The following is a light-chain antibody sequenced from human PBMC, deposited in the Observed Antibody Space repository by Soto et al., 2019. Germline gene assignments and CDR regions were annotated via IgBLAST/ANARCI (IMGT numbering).Light chain of an antibody. J-gene: IGKJ4*01. CDR1: QDISNY. CDR2: DAS. CDR3: QHFANLLLT. V-gene: IGKV1-33*01. Sequence: IQVTQSPSSLSASVGDRVTITCQASQDISNYLNWYQQKPGKAPKLLIYDASILETGVPSRFRGSGSGTAFTFTISSLQPEDIATYYGQHFANLLLTFGGGTKVESK.